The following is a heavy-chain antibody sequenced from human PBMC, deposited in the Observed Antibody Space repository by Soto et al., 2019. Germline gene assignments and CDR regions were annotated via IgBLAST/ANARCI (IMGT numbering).Heavy chain of an antibody. V-gene: IGHV3-15*07. CDR2: IKSKTDGGTV. J-gene: IGHJ4*02. D-gene: IGHD5-18*01. Sequence: PGGSLRLSCAVSGVTLSNVWMNWVRQAPGKGPEWVGRIKSKTDGGTVEYAAPVKDRFTISRDDSENTLYLQMNSLKTEGTAVYYCSHGYYQYFESWGQGTLVTVSS. CDR1: GVTLSNVW. CDR3: SHGYYQYFES.